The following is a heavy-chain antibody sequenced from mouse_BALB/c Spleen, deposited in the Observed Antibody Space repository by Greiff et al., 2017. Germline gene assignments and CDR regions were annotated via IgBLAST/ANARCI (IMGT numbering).Heavy chain of an antibody. CDR2: ISDGGSYT. CDR3: ARDGDYYGTLFAY. D-gene: IGHD1-1*01. CDR1: GFTFSDYY. J-gene: IGHJ3*01. V-gene: IGHV5-4*02. Sequence: EVHLVESGGGLVKPGGSLQLSCAASGFTFSDYYLYWVRQTPEKRLEWVATISDGGSYTYYPDSVKGRFTISRDNAKNNLYLQMSSLKSEDTAMYYCARDGDYYGTLFAYWGQGTLVTVSA.